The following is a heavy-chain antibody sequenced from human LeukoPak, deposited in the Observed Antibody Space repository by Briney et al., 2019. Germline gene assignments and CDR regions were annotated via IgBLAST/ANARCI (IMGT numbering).Heavy chain of an antibody. J-gene: IGHJ4*02. CDR3: ARDQGYSYGYIDY. CDR1: GFTFSSYA. D-gene: IGHD5-18*01. V-gene: IGHV3-23*01. Sequence: GGSLRLSCAASGFTFSSYAMSWVRQAPGKGLEWVSAISGSGGSTYYADSVKGRFTISRDNSKNTLYLQMNSLRAEDTAVYYCARDQGYSYGYIDYWGQGTLVTVSS. CDR2: ISGSGGST.